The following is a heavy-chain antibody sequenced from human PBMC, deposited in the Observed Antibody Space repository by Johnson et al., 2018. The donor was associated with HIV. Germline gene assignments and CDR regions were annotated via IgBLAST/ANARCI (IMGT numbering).Heavy chain of an antibody. CDR2: ISYDGSNK. V-gene: IGHV3-30*04. J-gene: IGHJ3*01. D-gene: IGHD2-21*01. CDR1: GFTFRTFP. Sequence: QVQLVESGGGVVQPGRSLRLSCAASGFTFRTFPMHWVRQAPGKGLEWMAFISYDGSNKYYADSVKGRFTISRDNSKNTLYLQMNSLRDEDTALYYCARAVRYCVGDCHDGFDFWGQGTMVTVSS. CDR3: ARAVRYCVGDCHDGFDF.